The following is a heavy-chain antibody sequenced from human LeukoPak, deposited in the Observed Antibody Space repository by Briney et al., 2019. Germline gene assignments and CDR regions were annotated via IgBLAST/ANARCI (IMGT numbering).Heavy chain of an antibody. CDR1: GFTFSSSA. Sequence: PGGSLRLSCAASGFTFSSSAMSWVRQAPGKGLEWVSAISGSGGSTYYADSVKGRFTISRDNSKNTLYLQMNSLRAEDTAVYYCAKREYYYDSSGYLPFDYWGQGTLVTVSS. D-gene: IGHD3-22*01. CDR2: ISGSGGST. CDR3: AKREYYYDSSGYLPFDY. J-gene: IGHJ4*02. V-gene: IGHV3-23*01.